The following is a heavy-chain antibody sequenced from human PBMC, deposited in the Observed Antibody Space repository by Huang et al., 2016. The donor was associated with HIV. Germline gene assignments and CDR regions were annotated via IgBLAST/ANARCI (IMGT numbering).Heavy chain of an antibody. D-gene: IGHD3-10*01. CDR2: ISGTGNTP. CDR1: GFTFNSYA. Sequence: EVQLLESGGGLVQPGGSLRLSCAASGFTFNSYAMSWFRQAPGKGLEWVLAISGTGNTPYYADSVKGRFTISRDNARNTLYLQLNSLRPDDTAIYYCAKVRGSGSFYNDNWGQGTLVTVSS. J-gene: IGHJ4*02. V-gene: IGHV3-23*01. CDR3: AKVRGSGSFYNDN.